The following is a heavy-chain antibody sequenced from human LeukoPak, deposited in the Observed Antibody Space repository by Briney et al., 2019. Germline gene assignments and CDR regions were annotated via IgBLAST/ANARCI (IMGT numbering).Heavy chain of an antibody. J-gene: IGHJ3*02. CDR1: GFTFSSYW. CDR3: VREYGSSSGRAFDI. V-gene: IGHV3-74*01. Sequence: PGGSLRLSCAASGFTFSSYWMHWVRQAPGKGLVWVSHSSTDGSSTNSADSVKGRLTISRDNAKNTLYLQMNSLRAEDTAVYYCVREYGSSSGRAFDIWGQGTMVTVSP. CDR2: SSTDGSST. D-gene: IGHD6-6*01.